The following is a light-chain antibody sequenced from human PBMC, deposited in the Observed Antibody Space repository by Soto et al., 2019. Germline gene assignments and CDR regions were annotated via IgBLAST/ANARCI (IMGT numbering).Light chain of an antibody. CDR2: GAS. J-gene: IGKJ1*01. CDR1: QSVANSY. Sequence: EIVMTQSPVTLSVSPGERATLSCRASQSVANSYLAWYQQKPGQAPRLLIFGASTRAACIPARFSGSGSGTEFTLTISSLQSEDFAVYYCQQYHNWPAFGQGTKVEIK. CDR3: QQYHNWPA. V-gene: IGKV3-15*01.